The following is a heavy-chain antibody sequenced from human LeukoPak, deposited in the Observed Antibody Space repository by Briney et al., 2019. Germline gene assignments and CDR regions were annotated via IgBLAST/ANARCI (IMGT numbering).Heavy chain of an antibody. V-gene: IGHV4-59*01. D-gene: IGHD3-3*01. CDR1: GGSISSYY. J-gene: IGHJ4*02. CDR3: ARASEGIGYFDT. CDR2: SHYSGST. Sequence: SETLSLTCTVSGGSISSYYWSWIRQPPGKGLEWIGYSHYSGSTNYNPSLKSRVTISVDTSKNQFSLKLSSVTAADTAVYYCARASEGIGYFDTWGRGSLVTVSS.